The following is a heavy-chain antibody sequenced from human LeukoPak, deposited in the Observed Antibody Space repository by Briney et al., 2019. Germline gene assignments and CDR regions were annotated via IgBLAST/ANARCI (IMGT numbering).Heavy chain of an antibody. D-gene: IGHD4-17*01. J-gene: IGHJ5*02. CDR1: GYTFTSYG. Sequence: ASVKVSCKASGYTFTSYGISWVRQALGQGLEWMGWISAYNGNTNYAQKLQGRVTMTTDTSTSTAYMELRSLRSDDTAVYYCARLYGDYLYNWFDPWGQGTLVTVSS. V-gene: IGHV1-18*01. CDR2: ISAYNGNT. CDR3: ARLYGDYLYNWFDP.